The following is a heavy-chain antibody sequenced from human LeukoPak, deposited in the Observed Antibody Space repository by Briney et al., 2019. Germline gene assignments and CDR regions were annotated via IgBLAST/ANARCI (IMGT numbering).Heavy chain of an antibody. CDR1: GYSISSDFY. D-gene: IGHD3-16*01. V-gene: IGHV4-38-2*01. CDR3: ANADTEDYFDS. Sequence: SETLSLTCAVSGYSISSDFYWGWVRQPPGKGLEWVGSIYHDETTYYNPSLKSRVTISLDTSRRQFSLNLASVTAADTAIYYCANADTEDYFDSWGQGTLVTVS. CDR2: IYHDETT. J-gene: IGHJ4*02.